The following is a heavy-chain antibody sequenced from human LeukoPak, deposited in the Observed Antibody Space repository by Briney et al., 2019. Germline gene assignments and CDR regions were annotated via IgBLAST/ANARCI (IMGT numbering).Heavy chain of an antibody. Sequence: GGSLRLSCAASGFTFSSYAMHWVRQAPGKGLEWVAVISYDGSNKYYADSVKGRFTISRDNSKNTLYLQTNSLRAEDTAVYYCARDFVEQAGYAFDIWGQGTMVTVSS. CDR1: GFTFSSYA. D-gene: IGHD3-16*02. CDR3: ARDFVEQAGYAFDI. J-gene: IGHJ3*02. V-gene: IGHV3-30-3*01. CDR2: ISYDGSNK.